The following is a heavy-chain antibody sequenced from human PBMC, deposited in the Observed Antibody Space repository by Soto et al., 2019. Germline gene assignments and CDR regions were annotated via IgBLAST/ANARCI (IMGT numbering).Heavy chain of an antibody. CDR3: TRELRATVTTNDFDY. J-gene: IGHJ4*02. V-gene: IGHV3-49*02. D-gene: IGHD4-17*01. Sequence: FTISRDDSKSIAYLQMNSLKTEDTAVYYCTRELRATVTTNDFDYWGQGTLVTVSS.